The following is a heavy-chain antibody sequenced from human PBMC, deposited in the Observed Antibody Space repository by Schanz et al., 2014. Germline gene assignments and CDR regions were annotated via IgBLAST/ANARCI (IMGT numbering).Heavy chain of an antibody. CDR1: GFTFNSYA. D-gene: IGHD2-15*01. V-gene: IGHV3-23*01. CDR3: AKGMGYCSGGSCYDYYYYGLDG. CDR2: ISHSGGSK. J-gene: IGHJ6*02. Sequence: DVQLLESGGGLVQPGGSLRLSCAASGFTFNSYAMTWVRQAPGKGLEWVSSISHSGGSKYYADSVKGRFTISRDNSENTLYLQRNSLSADDTAVFYCAKGMGYCSGGSCYDYYYYGLDGWGQGTADTVSS.